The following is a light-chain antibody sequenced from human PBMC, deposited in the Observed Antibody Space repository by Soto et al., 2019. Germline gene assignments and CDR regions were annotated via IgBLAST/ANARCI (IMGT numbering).Light chain of an antibody. CDR1: QSISTY. CDR3: QQSYATPRT. V-gene: IGKV1-39*01. Sequence: DIQMTQSPSSLSASVGDRVTITCRASQSISTYLNWYQQKPGKAPRLLIYTASRLQSGVSSRFSGSGSGTDFTLSISSLQPEDFGPYYCQQSYATPRTFGQGTKVDIK. J-gene: IGKJ1*01. CDR2: TAS.